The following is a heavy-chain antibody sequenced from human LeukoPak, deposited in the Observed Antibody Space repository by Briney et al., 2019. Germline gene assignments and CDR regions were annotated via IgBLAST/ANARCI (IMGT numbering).Heavy chain of an antibody. D-gene: IGHD3-10*01. V-gene: IGHV5-51*01. J-gene: IGHJ4*02. CDR3: ARSYYSSSGTYLAY. CDR1: GYSLTTYW. Sequence: GESLKISFKVSGYSLTTYWIAWVRQMPGKGLEWMGIIYPGDSDTRYSPSFQGQVTISADKSISTAYLQWSSLKASDTAMYYCARSYYSSSGTYLAYWGQGTLVTVSS. CDR2: IYPGDSDT.